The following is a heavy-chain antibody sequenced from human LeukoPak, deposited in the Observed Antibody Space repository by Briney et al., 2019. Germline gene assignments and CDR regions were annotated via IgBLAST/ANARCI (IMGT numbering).Heavy chain of an antibody. CDR3: ARSFPPSSTIFGVVDQVAFDI. J-gene: IGHJ3*02. CDR1: GGSISSYC. Sequence: SETLSLTCTVSGGSISSYCWSWIRQPAGKGLEWIGRIYTSGSTNYNPSLKSRVTMSVETSKNQSSLKLSSVTAADTAVYYCARSFPPSSTIFGVVDQVAFDIWGQGTMVTVSS. CDR2: IYTSGST. D-gene: IGHD3-3*01. V-gene: IGHV4-4*07.